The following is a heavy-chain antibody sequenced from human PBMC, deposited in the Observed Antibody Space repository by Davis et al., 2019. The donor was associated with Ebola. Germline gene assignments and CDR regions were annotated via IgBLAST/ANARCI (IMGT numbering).Heavy chain of an antibody. J-gene: IGHJ4*02. CDR1: GFTFSAYG. CDR3: SRDHNYYGNSGYPLFDY. CDR2: VWYDGNLK. Sequence: GESLKISCAASGFTFSAYGMHWVRQAPGKGLEWVAVVWYDGNLKYYADSVKGRFTISRDNSKNILYLQMNSLRAEDTAVYYCSRDHNYYGNSGYPLFDYWGQGTLVTVYS. D-gene: IGHD3-22*01. V-gene: IGHV3-33*08.